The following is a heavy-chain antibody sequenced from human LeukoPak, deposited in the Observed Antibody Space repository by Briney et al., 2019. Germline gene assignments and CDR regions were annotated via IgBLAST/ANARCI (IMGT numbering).Heavy chain of an antibody. Sequence: PGGSLRLSCAASGFTFSSRGMHWVRQAPGKGLEWVAVISYDGSNKYYADSVKGRFTISRDNSKNTLYLQMNSLRAEDTAVYYCARAAESYQVFRYWGQGTPVTVSS. CDR2: ISYDGSNK. CDR3: ARAAESYQVFRY. V-gene: IGHV3-30*03. J-gene: IGHJ4*02. D-gene: IGHD1-26*01. CDR1: GFTFSSRG.